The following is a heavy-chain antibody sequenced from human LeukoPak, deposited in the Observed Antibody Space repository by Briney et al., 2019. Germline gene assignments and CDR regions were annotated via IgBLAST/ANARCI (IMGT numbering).Heavy chain of an antibody. J-gene: IGHJ6*02. V-gene: IGHV4-34*01. Sequence: SETLSLTCAVYGGSFSGYYWSWIRQPPGKGLEWIGEINHSGSTNYNPSLKSRVTISVDTSKNQFSLKLSSVTAADTAVYYCVRVKYWSSTNCYKYYYYGMDVWGQGTTVTVSS. CDR2: INHSGST. CDR1: GGSFSGYY. CDR3: VRVKYWSSTNCYKYYYYGMDV. D-gene: IGHD2-2*02.